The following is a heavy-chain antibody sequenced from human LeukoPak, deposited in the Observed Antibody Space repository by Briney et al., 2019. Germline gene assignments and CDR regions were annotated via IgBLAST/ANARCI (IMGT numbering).Heavy chain of an antibody. J-gene: IGHJ4*02. CDR2: IKQDGSEK. CDR3: ARDGIAAAGTFEDY. CDR1: GFTFSSYW. Sequence: GGSLRLSCAASGFTFSSYWMSWVRQAPGKGPEWVANIKQDGSEKYYVDSVKGRFTISRDNAKNSLYLQMNSLRAEDTAVYYCARDGIAAAGTFEDYWGQGTLVTVSS. D-gene: IGHD6-13*01. V-gene: IGHV3-7*01.